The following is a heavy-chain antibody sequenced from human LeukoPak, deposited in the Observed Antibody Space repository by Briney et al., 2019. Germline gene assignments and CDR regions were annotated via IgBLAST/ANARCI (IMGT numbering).Heavy chain of an antibody. V-gene: IGHV3-21*01. CDR1: GFTFSSYS. J-gene: IGHJ6*03. CDR3: ARDLSGYMDV. Sequence: GGSPRLSCAASGFTFSSYSMNWVRQAPGQGLEWVSSISSSSSYIYYADSVKGRFTISRDNAKNSLYLQMNSLRAEDTAVYYCARDLSGYMDVWGKGTTVTVSS. CDR2: ISSSSSYI.